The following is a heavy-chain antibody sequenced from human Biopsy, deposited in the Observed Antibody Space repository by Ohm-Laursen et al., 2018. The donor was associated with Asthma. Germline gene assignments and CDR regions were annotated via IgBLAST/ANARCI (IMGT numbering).Heavy chain of an antibody. J-gene: IGHJ4*02. CDR2: VTHSGSA. D-gene: IGHD2-21*02. Sequence: GSLSLTCTVYGGSLSGYYWTWIRQTPGRGLEWIGEVTHSGSANYNPSLKRRVTISVDTSKNQFSLKLRSVTAADAAVYYCARGISRVTGLFDHFDSWGQGTLVTVSS. CDR1: GGSLSGYY. CDR3: ARGISRVTGLFDHFDS. V-gene: IGHV4-34*01.